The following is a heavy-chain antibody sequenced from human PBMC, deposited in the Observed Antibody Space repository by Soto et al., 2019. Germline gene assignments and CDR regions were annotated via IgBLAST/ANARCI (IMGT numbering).Heavy chain of an antibody. V-gene: IGHV1-69*12. CDR2: ILPIFGTA. J-gene: IGHJ6*02. CDR3: ARAHSSSSSLEYYYYGMDV. CDR1: GGTFSSYA. D-gene: IGHD6-6*01. Sequence: QVQLVQSGAEVKKPGSSVKVSCKASGGTFSSYAISWVRQAPGQGLEWMGGILPIFGTANYAQKFQGRVTITADESTSPAYMELSSLRSEDTAVYYCARAHSSSSSLEYYYYGMDVWGQGTTVTVSS.